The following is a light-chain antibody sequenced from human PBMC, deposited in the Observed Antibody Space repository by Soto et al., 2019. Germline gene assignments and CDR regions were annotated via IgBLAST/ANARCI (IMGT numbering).Light chain of an antibody. Sequence: EIVMTQSPGTLSVSPGERATLSFSASQNINTDLAWYQQKPGQAPRLLMFDASTRATGVTPRFSGSGSGTEFTLTISSLQSEDFAVYYCQQYFSWPPKTFGQGTYLEIK. J-gene: IGKJ2*01. CDR1: QNINTD. V-gene: IGKV3-15*01. CDR3: QQYFSWPPKT. CDR2: DAS.